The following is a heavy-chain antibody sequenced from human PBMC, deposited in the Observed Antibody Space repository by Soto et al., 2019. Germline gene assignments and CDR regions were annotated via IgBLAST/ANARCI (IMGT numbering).Heavy chain of an antibody. D-gene: IGHD3-22*01. J-gene: IGHJ4*02. CDR3: VKARLNPYYYDSSGPY. Sequence: GGSLRLSCSASGFTFSSYAMHWVRQAPGKGLEYVSAISSNGGSTYYADSVKGRFTISRDNSKNTLYLQMSSLRAEDTAVYYCVKARLNPYYYDSSGPYWGQGTLVTVSS. CDR2: ISSNGGST. V-gene: IGHV3-64D*08. CDR1: GFTFSSYA.